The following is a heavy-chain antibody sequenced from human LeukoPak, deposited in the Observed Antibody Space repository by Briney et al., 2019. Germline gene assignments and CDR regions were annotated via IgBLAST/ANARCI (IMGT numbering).Heavy chain of an antibody. J-gene: IGHJ4*02. CDR3: ARGPRYYYDSSGYSFDY. Sequence: SETLSLTCAVYGGSFSSYYWSWIRQPPGKGLEWIGYIYYSGSTNYNPSLKSRVTISVDTSKNQFSLKLSSVTAADTAVYYCARGPRYYYDSSGYSFDYWGQGTLVTVSS. D-gene: IGHD3-22*01. CDR2: IYYSGST. CDR1: GGSFSSYY. V-gene: IGHV4-59*01.